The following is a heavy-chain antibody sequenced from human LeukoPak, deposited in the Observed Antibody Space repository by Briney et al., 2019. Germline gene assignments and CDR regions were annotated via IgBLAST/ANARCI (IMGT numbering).Heavy chain of an antibody. CDR3: AKGSLYSYGYRYYFDY. V-gene: IGHV3-9*01. Sequence: PGGTLRLSCAASGFTFDDYAMHSVRQAPGKGLEWGSGISWNSGSIGYADPVKGRFTISRDNAKNSLYLQMNSLRAEDTALYYCAKGSLYSYGYRYYFDYWGQGTLVTVSS. J-gene: IGHJ4*02. CDR1: GFTFDDYA. CDR2: ISWNSGSI. D-gene: IGHD5-18*01.